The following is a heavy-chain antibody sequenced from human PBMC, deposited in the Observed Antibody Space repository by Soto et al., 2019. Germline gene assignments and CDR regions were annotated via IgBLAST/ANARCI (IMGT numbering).Heavy chain of an antibody. CDR1: GFTVSSNY. CDR2: IYSGGST. V-gene: IGHV3-66*01. Sequence: GGSLRLSCAASGFTVSSNYMSWVRQAPGKGLEWVSVIYSGGSTYYADSVKGRFTISRDNSKNTLYLQMNSLRAEDMAVYYCARDRYSSSHDAFDIWGQGTMVTVSS. J-gene: IGHJ3*02. CDR3: ARDRYSSSHDAFDI. D-gene: IGHD6-13*01.